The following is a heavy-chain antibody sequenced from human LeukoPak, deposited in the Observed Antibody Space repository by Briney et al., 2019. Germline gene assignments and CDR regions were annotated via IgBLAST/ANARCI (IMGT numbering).Heavy chain of an antibody. CDR3: ARGGSGSPNFDY. Sequence: GGSLRLSCAASGFTFSSNSMNWVRQAPGKGLEWVSSISSSSSYIYYADSVKGRFTISRDNAKNSLYLQMNSLRAEDTAVYYCARGGSGSPNFDYWGQGTLVTVSS. V-gene: IGHV3-21*01. CDR2: ISSSSSYI. D-gene: IGHD3-10*01. CDR1: GFTFSSNS. J-gene: IGHJ4*02.